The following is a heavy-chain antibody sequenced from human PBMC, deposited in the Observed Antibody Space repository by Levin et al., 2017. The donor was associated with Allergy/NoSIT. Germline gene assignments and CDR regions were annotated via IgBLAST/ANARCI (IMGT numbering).Heavy chain of an antibody. Sequence: GESLKISCKASGYTFTSYDINWVRQATGQGLEWMGWMNPNSGNTGYAQKFQGRVTMTRNTSISTAYMELSSLRSEDTDVYYCARGGVGYCSGNSCLNYWGQGTLVTVSS. CDR2: MNPNSGNT. CDR1: GYTFTSYD. CDR3: ARGGVGYCSGNSCLNY. V-gene: IGHV1-8*01. J-gene: IGHJ4*02. D-gene: IGHD2-15*01.